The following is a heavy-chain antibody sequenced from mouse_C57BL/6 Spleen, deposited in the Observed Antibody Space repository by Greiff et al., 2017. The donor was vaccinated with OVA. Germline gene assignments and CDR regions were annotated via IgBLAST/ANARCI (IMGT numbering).Heavy chain of an antibody. D-gene: IGHD4-1*02. CDR2: IYCDDDK. CDR3: ASTGTWFAY. Sequence: QVTLNVSGPGILQSSQTLSLTCSFSGFSLSTSGMGVSWIRQPSGKGLEWLAHIYCDDDKRYNPSLKSRLTISKDTSRTQVFLKITSVDTADTATDYCASTGTWFAYWGQGTLVTVSA. J-gene: IGHJ3*01. CDR1: GFSLSTSGMG. V-gene: IGHV8-12*01.